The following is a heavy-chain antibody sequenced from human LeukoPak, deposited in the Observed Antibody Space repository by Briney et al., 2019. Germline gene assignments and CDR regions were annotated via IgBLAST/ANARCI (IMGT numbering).Heavy chain of an antibody. CDR1: GGSISSYY. V-gene: IGHV4-4*07. CDR2: IYTSGST. D-gene: IGHD2-2*01. Sequence: SETLSLTCTVSGGSISSYYWSWIRQPAGKGLEWIGRIYTSGSTNYNPSLKSRVTMSVDTSKNQFSLKLSSVTAADTAVYYCARDLGGVVPAAPYNWFDPWDQGTLVTVSS. J-gene: IGHJ5*02. CDR3: ARDLGGVVPAAPYNWFDP.